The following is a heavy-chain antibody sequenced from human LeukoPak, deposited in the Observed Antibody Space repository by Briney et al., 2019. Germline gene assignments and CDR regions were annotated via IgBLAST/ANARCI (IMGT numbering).Heavy chain of an antibody. D-gene: IGHD1-26*01. CDR1: GFTFSSYS. J-gene: IGHJ4*02. V-gene: IGHV3-48*01. Sequence: GGSLRLSCAASGFTFSSYSMDWVRQAPGKGLEWVSYISSSSSTIYYADPVKGRFTISRDNAKNSLYLQMNSLRAEDTAVYYCAKEGVGATRGFDYWGQGTLVTVSS. CDR2: ISSSSSTI. CDR3: AKEGVGATRGFDY.